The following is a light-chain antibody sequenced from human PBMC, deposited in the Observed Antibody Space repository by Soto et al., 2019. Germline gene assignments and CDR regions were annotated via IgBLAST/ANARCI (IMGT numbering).Light chain of an antibody. Sequence: DIQITQSPSTLSASVGDRVTITCRATQSVSRWLAWYQQKPGRAPKLLIYDASTLVSGVPSRFSGGGSGTQFTLTISILHPEDFATYYCQQYNLYLSYTFGQGTKLQIK. CDR2: DAS. CDR1: QSVSRW. CDR3: QQYNLYLSYT. J-gene: IGKJ2*01. V-gene: IGKV1-5*01.